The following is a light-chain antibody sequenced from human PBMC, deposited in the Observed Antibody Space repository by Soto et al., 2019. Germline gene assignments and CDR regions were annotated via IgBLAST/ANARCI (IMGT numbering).Light chain of an antibody. Sequence: QSALTQPRSVSGSPGQSVTISCTGTSSDVGRYDYVSWYQQHPGKAPKRIIYDVTERPAGVPDRFSGSKSGNTASLTISGLQAEDEADYSCCSFAGSFSYVFGGGTKLTVL. V-gene: IGLV2-11*01. CDR2: DVT. CDR1: SSDVGRYDY. J-gene: IGLJ1*01. CDR3: CSFAGSFSYV.